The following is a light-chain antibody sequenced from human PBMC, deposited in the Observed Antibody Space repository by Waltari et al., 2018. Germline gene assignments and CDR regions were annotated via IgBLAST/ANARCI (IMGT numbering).Light chain of an antibody. J-gene: IGLJ1*01. CDR3: NSYTSTSTYV. CDR1: TNDVGAYYY. Sequence: QSALTQPASVSGSPGQSITISCTGTTNDVGAYYYVSWYQQHPGKAPKLIIYGVTYLPTGVSTPFSGSKSGNTASLTISGLQAEDEADYYCNSYTSTSTYVFGTGTKVTVL. CDR2: GVT. V-gene: IGLV2-14*01.